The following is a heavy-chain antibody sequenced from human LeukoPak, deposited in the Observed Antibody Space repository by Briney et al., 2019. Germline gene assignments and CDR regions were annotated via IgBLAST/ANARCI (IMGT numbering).Heavy chain of an antibody. V-gene: IGHV3-30-3*01. Sequence: GGSLRLCCAASGFTFSSYAMHWVRQAPGKGLEWVAVISYDGSNKYYADSVKGRFTISRDNSKNTLYLQMNSLRAEDTAVYYCAREFFDIVVVPAALDYWGQGTLVTVSS. CDR1: GFTFSSYA. CDR2: ISYDGSNK. D-gene: IGHD2-2*01. CDR3: AREFFDIVVVPAALDY. J-gene: IGHJ4*02.